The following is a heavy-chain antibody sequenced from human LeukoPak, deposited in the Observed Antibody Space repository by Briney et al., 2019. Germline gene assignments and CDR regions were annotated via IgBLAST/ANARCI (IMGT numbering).Heavy chain of an antibody. CDR1: GFTFSSYA. D-gene: IGHD3-22*01. CDR3: ARSLFTMIWPLAELDY. Sequence: PGGSLRLSCAASGFTFSSYAMSWVRQAPGKGLEWVSSISSSSSYIYYADSVKGRFTISRDNAKNSLYLQMNSLRAEDTAVYYCARSLFTMIWPLAELDYWGQGTLVTVSS. CDR2: ISSSSSYI. J-gene: IGHJ4*02. V-gene: IGHV3-21*01.